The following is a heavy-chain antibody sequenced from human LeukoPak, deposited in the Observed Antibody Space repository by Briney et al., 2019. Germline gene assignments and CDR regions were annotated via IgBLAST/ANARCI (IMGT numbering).Heavy chain of an antibody. V-gene: IGHV4-34*01. J-gene: IGHJ6*04. D-gene: IGHD3-10*01. Sequence: SETLSLTCAVYGGSFSGYDWSWIRQPPGKGLEWIGEINHSGSTNYNPSLKSRVTISVDTSKNQFSLKLSSVTAADTAVYYCAKGGAGYYGSGTKYGMDVWGKGTTVTVSS. CDR1: GGSFSGYD. CDR3: AKGGAGYYGSGTKYGMDV. CDR2: INHSGST.